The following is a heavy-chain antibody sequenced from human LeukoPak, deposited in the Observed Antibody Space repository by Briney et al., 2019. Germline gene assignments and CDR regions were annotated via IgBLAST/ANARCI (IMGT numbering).Heavy chain of an antibody. Sequence: SQTLSLTCIVSGGSISSGDYYWSWIRQPPGKGLEWFGYIYYSGSIYYNPSLKSRVTISVDTSKNQFSLKLSSVTAADTAVYYCAREGYYYDSSGYSSYYFDYWGQGTLVTVSS. D-gene: IGHD3-22*01. CDR3: AREGYYYDSSGYSSYYFDY. CDR2: IYYSGSI. J-gene: IGHJ4*02. CDR1: GGSISSGDYY. V-gene: IGHV4-30-4*01.